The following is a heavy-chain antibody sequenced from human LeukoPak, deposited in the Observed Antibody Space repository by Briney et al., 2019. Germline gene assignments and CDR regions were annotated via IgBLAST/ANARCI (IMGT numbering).Heavy chain of an antibody. CDR2: IFYSGRP. CDR1: DDSISRNRYF. D-gene: IGHD6-6*01. J-gene: IGHJ4*02. V-gene: IGHV4-39*07. Sequence: SETLSLTCTISDDSISRNRYFWAWIRQPPGKTLEWIGSIFYSGRPYYNPSLKSRVTISVDTSKNQFSLKLSSVTAADTAVYYCAREYSSSFYFDYWGQGTLVTVSS. CDR3: AREYSSSFYFDY.